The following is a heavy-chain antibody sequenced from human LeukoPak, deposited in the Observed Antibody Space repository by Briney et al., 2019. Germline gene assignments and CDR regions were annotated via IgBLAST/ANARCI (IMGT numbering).Heavy chain of an antibody. V-gene: IGHV1-2*02. D-gene: IGHD4-17*01. CDR1: GYAFTGYD. Sequence: ASVKVSCKASGYAFTGYDMHTVRESPGQGLEERGWINPNSGGANYAQKFQGRVTMTRDTSISTAYMELSRLRSDDTAVYYCARGDYGSNWFDHWGQGTLVTVSS. J-gene: IGHJ5*02. CDR2: INPNSGGA. CDR3: ARGDYGSNWFDH.